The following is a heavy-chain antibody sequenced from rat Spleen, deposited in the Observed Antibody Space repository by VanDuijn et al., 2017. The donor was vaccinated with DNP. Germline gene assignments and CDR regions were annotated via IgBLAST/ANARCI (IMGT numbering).Heavy chain of an antibody. CDR3: TRRGFYYVDWYWYFDF. CDR1: GFSLTSNS. J-gene: IGHJ1*01. V-gene: IGHV2-1*01. CDR2: IWSDGNT. D-gene: IGHD1-12*02. Sequence: QVQLKESGPGLVQPSQTLSLTCAVSGFSLTSNSVHWVRQPPGKGLEWLGAIWSDGNTDYNSALKSRLSISRATSKSQVFLKTNSLQTEDTAIYFCTRRGFYYVDWYWYFDFWGPGTMVTVSS.